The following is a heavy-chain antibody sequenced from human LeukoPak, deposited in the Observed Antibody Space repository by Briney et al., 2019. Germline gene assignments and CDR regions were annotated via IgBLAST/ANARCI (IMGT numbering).Heavy chain of an antibody. Sequence: SETLSLTCTVSGGSISSYYWSWIRQPAGKGLEWIGRIYTSGSTNYNPSLKSRVTMSVDTSKNQFSLKLSSVTAADTAVYYCAKTYYDILTGYGGPYYMDVWGKGTTVTVSS. D-gene: IGHD3-9*01. J-gene: IGHJ6*03. CDR3: AKTYYDILTGYGGPYYMDV. CDR1: GGSISSYY. CDR2: IYTSGST. V-gene: IGHV4-4*07.